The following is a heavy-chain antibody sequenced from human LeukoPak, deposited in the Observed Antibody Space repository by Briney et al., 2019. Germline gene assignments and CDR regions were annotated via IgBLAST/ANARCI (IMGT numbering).Heavy chain of an antibody. Sequence: GGSLRLSCAASGFTFSSYGMHWVRQAPGKELEWVAVISYDGSNKYYADSVKGRFTISRDNSKNTLYLQMNSLRAEDTAVYYCAKEPSETILDVWGQGTTVTVSS. J-gene: IGHJ6*02. CDR3: AKEPSETILDV. V-gene: IGHV3-30*18. CDR1: GFTFSSYG. CDR2: ISYDGSNK. D-gene: IGHD3-3*01.